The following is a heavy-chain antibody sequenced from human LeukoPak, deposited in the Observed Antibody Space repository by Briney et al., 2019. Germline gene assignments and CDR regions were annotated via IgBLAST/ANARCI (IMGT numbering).Heavy chain of an antibody. D-gene: IGHD3-10*01. J-gene: IGHJ4*02. CDR3: ARAPGGFGELGN. V-gene: IGHV1-2*02. CDR1: GCTFTGYY. CDR2: MNPNSGGT. Sequence: ASVKVSSKASGCTFTGYYMHWVRQAPGHGLEWMGWMNPNSGGTNYAQKFQGRVTMTRDTSTSTVYMELSSLRSEDTAVYYCARAPGGFGELGNWGQGTLVTVSS.